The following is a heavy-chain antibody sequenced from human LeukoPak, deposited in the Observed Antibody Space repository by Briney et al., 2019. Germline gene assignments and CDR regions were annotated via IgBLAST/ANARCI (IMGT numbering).Heavy chain of an antibody. D-gene: IGHD3-10*01. CDR2: INPNSGGT. CDR1: GYTFTGYY. J-gene: IGHJ6*03. V-gene: IGHV1-2*02. CDR3: ARDDYYGSGSPPYYYYMDV. Sequence: AASVKVSCKASGYTFTGYYMHWVRQAPGQGLEWMGWINPNSGGTNYAQKFQGRVTMTRDTSISTAYMELSRLRSDDTAVYYCARDDYYGSGSPPYYYYMDVWGKGTTVTISS.